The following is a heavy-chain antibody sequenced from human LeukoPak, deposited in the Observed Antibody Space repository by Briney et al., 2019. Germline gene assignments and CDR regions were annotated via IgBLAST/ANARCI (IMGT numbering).Heavy chain of an antibody. J-gene: IGHJ6*03. CDR2: ISSSSSTI. V-gene: IGHV3-48*01. Sequence: PGGSLRLSCAASGFTFSSYSMNWVRQAPGKGLEWVSYISSSSSTIYYADSVKGRFTISRDNAKNSLYLQMNSLRAEDTAVYYCARVWRSISGSYSYYYYYYMDVWGKGTTVTVSS. CDR1: GFTFSSYS. D-gene: IGHD1-26*01. CDR3: ARVWRSISGSYSYYYYYYMDV.